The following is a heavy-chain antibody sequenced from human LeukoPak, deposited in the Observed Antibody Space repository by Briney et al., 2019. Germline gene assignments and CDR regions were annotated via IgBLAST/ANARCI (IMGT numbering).Heavy chain of an antibody. CDR3: AKTPRRGAFEI. J-gene: IGHJ3*02. V-gene: IGHV3-23*01. CDR2: FSRSGPYI. CDR1: GFTFSSYT. Sequence: PGGSLRLSCAASGFTFSSYTMNWVRQAPGKGLEWVSSFSRSGPYIYYADSAKGRFTISRDNSKNTVNLQMNSPRAEDTALYYCAKTPRRGAFEIWGQGTMVTVSS. D-gene: IGHD2-15*01.